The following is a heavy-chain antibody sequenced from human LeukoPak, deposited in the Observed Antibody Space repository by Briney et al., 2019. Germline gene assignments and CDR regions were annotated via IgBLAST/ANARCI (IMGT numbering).Heavy chain of an antibody. Sequence: SETLSLTCTVSGGSISSYYWSWIRQPPGKGLEWIGYIYYSGSTNYNPSLKSRVTISVDTSKNQFSLKLSSVTAADTAVYYCARRPFRQRYYDSSGYSPSFDYWGQGTLVTVSS. V-gene: IGHV4-59*01. J-gene: IGHJ4*02. CDR2: IYYSGST. CDR3: ARRPFRQRYYDSSGYSPSFDY. D-gene: IGHD3-22*01. CDR1: GGSISSYY.